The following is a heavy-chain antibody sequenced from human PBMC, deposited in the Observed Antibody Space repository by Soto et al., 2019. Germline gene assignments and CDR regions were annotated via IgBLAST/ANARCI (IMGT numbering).Heavy chain of an antibody. D-gene: IGHD3-10*01. CDR1: GFTFSSYS. Sequence: EVQLVESGGGQVKPGGSLRLSCAASGFTFSSYSMNWVRQAPGKGLEWVSSISSSSSYIYYADSVKGRFTISRDNAKNSLYLQMNSLRAEDTAVYYCARDGEVSDYYMDVWGKGTTVTVSS. CDR2: ISSSSSYI. J-gene: IGHJ6*03. CDR3: ARDGEVSDYYMDV. V-gene: IGHV3-21*01.